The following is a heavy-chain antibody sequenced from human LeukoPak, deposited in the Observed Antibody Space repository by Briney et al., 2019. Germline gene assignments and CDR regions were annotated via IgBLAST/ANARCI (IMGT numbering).Heavy chain of an antibody. V-gene: IGHV4-34*01. D-gene: IGHD2-15*01. J-gene: IGHJ6*03. CDR3: ARGYPVVAASRIGYYYYYMDV. CDR1: GGSFSGYY. Sequence: SETLSLTCAVYGGSFSGYYWSWIRQPPGKGLEWIGEINHSGSTNYNPSLKSRVTISVDTSKNQFSLKLSSVTAADTAVYYCARGYPVVAASRIGYYYYYMDVWGKGTTVTVSS. CDR2: INHSGST.